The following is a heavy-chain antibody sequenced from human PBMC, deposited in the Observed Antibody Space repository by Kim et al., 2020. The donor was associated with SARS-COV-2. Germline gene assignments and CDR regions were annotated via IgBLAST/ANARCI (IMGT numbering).Heavy chain of an antibody. CDR2: ISGRGSNI. Sequence: GSLRLSCVASGFTFSSFDMNWVRQAPGKGLEWIAYISGRGSNIHYADSVKGRFTVSRDNSKNSVFLQMNSLRSDDTAVFYCAREGQPDYYYGADVWGQGTTVTVSS. J-gene: IGHJ6*02. V-gene: IGHV3-48*03. CDR1: GFTFSSFD. D-gene: IGHD1-1*01. CDR3: AREGQPDYYYGADV.